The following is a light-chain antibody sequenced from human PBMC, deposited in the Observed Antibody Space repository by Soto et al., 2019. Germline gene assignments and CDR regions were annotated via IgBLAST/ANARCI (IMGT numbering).Light chain of an antibody. CDR1: QSVTSN. V-gene: IGKV3-15*01. Sequence: EIVMTHSPATLSVSPCERATLSFRASQSVTSNLAWYQQKPGQAPRLLIYGASSRATGIPARFSGSGSGTEFTLTISSLQSEDFAVYYCQHYNNWPLTFGGGTKVDI. CDR3: QHYNNWPLT. J-gene: IGKJ4*01. CDR2: GAS.